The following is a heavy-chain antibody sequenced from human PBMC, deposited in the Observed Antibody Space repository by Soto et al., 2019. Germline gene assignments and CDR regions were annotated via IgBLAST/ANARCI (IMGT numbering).Heavy chain of an antibody. V-gene: IGHV4-34*01. CDR3: ARGRHPYYYGSGRTRPYYYYYMDV. CDR2: INHSGST. CDR1: GWSFSGYY. Sequence: PSETLSLTCAVYGWSFSGYYWSWIRQPPGKGLEWIGEINHSGSTNYNPSLKSRVTISVDTSKNQFSLKLSSVTAADTAVYYCARGRHPYYYGSGRTRPYYYYYMDVWGKGTTVTVSS. J-gene: IGHJ6*03. D-gene: IGHD3-10*01.